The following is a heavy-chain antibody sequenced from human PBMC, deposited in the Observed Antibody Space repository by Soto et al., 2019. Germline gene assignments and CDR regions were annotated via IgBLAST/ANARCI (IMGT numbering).Heavy chain of an antibody. CDR3: ASRAVAGTGRFDY. V-gene: IGHV1-69*12. J-gene: IGHJ4*02. D-gene: IGHD6-19*01. CDR1: GGTFSSYA. CDR2: IIPIFGTA. Sequence: QVQLVQSGAEVKKPGSSVKVSCKASGGTFSSYAISWVRQAPGQGLEWMGGIIPIFGTANYAQKFQGRVTITADETTRTAYMELSSLRSEDTAVYYCASRAVAGTGRFDYWGQGTLVTVSS.